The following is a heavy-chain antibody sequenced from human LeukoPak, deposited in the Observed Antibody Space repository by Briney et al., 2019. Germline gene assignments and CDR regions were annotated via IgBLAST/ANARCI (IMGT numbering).Heavy chain of an antibody. V-gene: IGHV4-59*01. CDR3: ARVREWPGKWFDP. Sequence: PSETLSLTCIVSGGFISSYHWSWIRQPPGKGLEWIGNIYNSGSTNYNPSLKSRVTISVDTSKNQFSLKLNSVTAADTAVYYCARVREWPGKWFDPWGQGTLVTVSS. CDR1: GGFISSYH. J-gene: IGHJ5*02. CDR2: IYNSGST. D-gene: IGHD1-14*01.